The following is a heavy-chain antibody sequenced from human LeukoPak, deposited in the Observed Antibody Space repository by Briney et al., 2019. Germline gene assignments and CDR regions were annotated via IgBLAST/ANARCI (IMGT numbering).Heavy chain of an antibody. J-gene: IGHJ4*02. D-gene: IGHD5-18*01. Sequence: ASVKVSCKASGYTFTRYGISWVRQAPGQGLQWMGWISAYNGNTNYAQKLRGRVTMTTDTSTSTAYMELRSLRSDDTAVYYCARDERWAAMAKFELDYWGQGTLVTVSS. V-gene: IGHV1-18*01. CDR1: GYTFTRYG. CDR2: ISAYNGNT. CDR3: ARDERWAAMAKFELDY.